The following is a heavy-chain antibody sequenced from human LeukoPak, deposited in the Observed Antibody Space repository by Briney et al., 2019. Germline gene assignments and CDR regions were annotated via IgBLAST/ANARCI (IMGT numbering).Heavy chain of an antibody. CDR2: IYYSGST. J-gene: IGHJ4*02. CDR1: GGSISSYY. Sequence: SETLSLTCTVSGGSISSYYWSWIRQPPGKGLEWIVYIYYSGSTNYNPSLKSRVTISVDTSKNQFSLKLSSVTAADTAVYCCARHRPGPYDYWGQGTLATVSS. V-gene: IGHV4-59*08. CDR3: ARHRPGPYDY.